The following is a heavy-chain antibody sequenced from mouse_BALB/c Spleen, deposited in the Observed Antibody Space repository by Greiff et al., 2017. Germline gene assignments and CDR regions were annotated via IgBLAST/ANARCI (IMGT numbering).Heavy chain of an antibody. J-gene: IGHJ4*01. CDR1: GYTFTSYW. CDR2: IDPSDSYT. V-gene: IGHV1S127*01. D-gene: IGHD5-2*01. Sequence: QVQLQQPGAELVKPGASVKMSCKASGYTFTSYWMHWVKQRPGQGLEWIGVIDPSDSYTSYNQKFKGKATLTVDTSSSTAYMQLSSLTSEDSAVYYCTRSEYGAMDDWGQGTSVTVSS. CDR3: TRSEYGAMDD.